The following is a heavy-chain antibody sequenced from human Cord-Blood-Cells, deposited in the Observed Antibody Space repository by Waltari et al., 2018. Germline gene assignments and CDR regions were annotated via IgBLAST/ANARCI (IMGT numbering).Heavy chain of an antibody. J-gene: IGHJ3*02. CDR2: ISYDGSNK. CDR3: ARAGRSSSSGADAFDI. Sequence: QVQLVESGGGVVQPGRSLRLSCAASGFTFSSYAMHGVRQAPGKGLEWVAVISYDGSNKYSADSVKGRFTISRDNSKNTLYLQMNSLRAEDTAVYYCARAGRSSSSGADAFDIWGQGTMVTVSS. D-gene: IGHD6-6*01. CDR1: GFTFSSYA. V-gene: IGHV3-30-3*01.